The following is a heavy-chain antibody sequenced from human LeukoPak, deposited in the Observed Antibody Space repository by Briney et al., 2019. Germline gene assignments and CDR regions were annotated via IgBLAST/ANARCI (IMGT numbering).Heavy chain of an antibody. CDR1: GYIFTSYW. Sequence: GGSLEISCQGSGYIFTSYWIGGVRPVPGKGLEGMGIIYPGDSDTRYSPSFQGQVTISADTSISTAYLQWSSLKASDTAMYYCARGVVPAAAGWFDPWGQGTLVTVSS. J-gene: IGHJ5*02. V-gene: IGHV5-51*01. CDR3: ARGVVPAAAGWFDP. D-gene: IGHD2-2*01. CDR2: IYPGDSDT.